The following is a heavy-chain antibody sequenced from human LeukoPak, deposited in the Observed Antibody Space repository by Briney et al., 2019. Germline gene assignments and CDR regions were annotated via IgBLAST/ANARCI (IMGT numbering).Heavy chain of an antibody. Sequence: GGSLRLSCAASGFTFSSYSMNWVRQAPGKGLEWVSSISSSSSYIYYADSVKGRFTISRDNAKNSLYLQMNSLRAEDTAVYYCARAAIFGWFDPWGQGTLVTVSS. CDR1: GFTFSSYS. CDR2: ISSSSSYI. D-gene: IGHD3-9*01. CDR3: ARAAIFGWFDP. J-gene: IGHJ5*02. V-gene: IGHV3-21*01.